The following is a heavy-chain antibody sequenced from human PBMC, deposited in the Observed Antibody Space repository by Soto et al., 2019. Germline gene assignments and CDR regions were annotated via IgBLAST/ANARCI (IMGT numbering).Heavy chain of an antibody. D-gene: IGHD4-17*01. CDR2: IYYTGST. CDR3: TRVGGYYGDYPNCDY. V-gene: IGHV4-59*01. CDR1: GSSISPYY. J-gene: IGHJ4*02. Sequence: QVQLQESGPGLVKPSETLSLTCTVSGSSISPYYWSWIRQPPGKGLEWIGYIYYTGSTKYNPSLKSRVTISLGTSRNQLSLKLSSVTAADTAVYYCTRVGGYYGDYPNCDYWGPGTPVAVSS.